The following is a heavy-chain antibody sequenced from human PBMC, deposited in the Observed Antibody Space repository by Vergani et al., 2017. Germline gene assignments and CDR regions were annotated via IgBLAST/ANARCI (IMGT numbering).Heavy chain of an antibody. D-gene: IGHD2-15*01. Sequence: VELLESGGGLAQPGRSLRVSCSASGFRVTTYYMSWVRQAPGKGLEWVSVIKSDGRTSYAESVRGRFTISRDTSRNAVYLQMNILRVEDTGVYYCTRSECSGTTCYGHYFDLWGHGSLVTVAS. CDR1: GFRVTTYY. V-gene: IGHV3-66*02. J-gene: IGHJ4*01. CDR2: IKSDGRT. CDR3: TRSECSGTTCYGHYFDL.